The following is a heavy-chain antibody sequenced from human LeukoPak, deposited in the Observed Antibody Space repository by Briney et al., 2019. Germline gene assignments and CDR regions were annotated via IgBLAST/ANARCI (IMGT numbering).Heavy chain of an antibody. CDR2: ISAYNGNT. Sequence: ASVKVSCKASGYTFTSYGISWVRQAPGQGLEWMGWISAYNGNTNYAQKLQGRVTMTTDTSTSTVYMELSSLRSEDTAVYYCAREDTAMGTPGDYYGMDVWGQGTTVTVSS. CDR1: GYTFTSYG. CDR3: AREDTAMGTPGDYYGMDV. V-gene: IGHV1-18*01. J-gene: IGHJ6*02. D-gene: IGHD5-18*01.